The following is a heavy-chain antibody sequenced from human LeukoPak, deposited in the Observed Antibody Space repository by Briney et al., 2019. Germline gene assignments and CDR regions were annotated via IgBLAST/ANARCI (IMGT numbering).Heavy chain of an antibody. CDR3: ARDPYGSSSADY. Sequence: GGSISSYYXXWIRQPPGKGLEWIGYIYYSGSTNYNPSLKSRGTISVDTSKNQFSLKLSSVTAADTAVYYCARDPYGSSSADYWGQGTLVTVSS. CDR1: GGSISSYY. D-gene: IGHD6-6*01. J-gene: IGHJ4*02. CDR2: IYYSGST. V-gene: IGHV4-59*01.